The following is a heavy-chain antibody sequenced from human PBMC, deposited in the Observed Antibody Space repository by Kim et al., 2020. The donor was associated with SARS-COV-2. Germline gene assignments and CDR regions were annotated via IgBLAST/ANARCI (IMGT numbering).Heavy chain of an antibody. D-gene: IGHD3-9*01. CDR2: ISWNSGSI. V-gene: IGHV3-9*01. J-gene: IGHJ4*02. Sequence: GGSLRLSCAASGFTFDDYAMHWVRQAPGKGLEWVSGISWNSGSIGYADSVKGRFTISRDNAKNSLYLQMNSLRAEDTALYYCAKGDFDWRPFNGQFDYWGQGTLVTVSS. CDR3: AKGDFDWRPFNGQFDY. CDR1: GFTFDDYA.